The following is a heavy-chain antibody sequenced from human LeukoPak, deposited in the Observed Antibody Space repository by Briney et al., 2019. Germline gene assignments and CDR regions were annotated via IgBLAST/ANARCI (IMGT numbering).Heavy chain of an antibody. CDR1: GASIDGYY. Sequence: SETLSLTWTVSGASIDGYYWSWIRQPAGQSPEWIGRIHTSGTTNYNPAFKSRVIMSVDTSDKQFSLNVSSVTAADTAVYYCARMPPVRGVRNFYFYYYVDVWGRGTTVTVSS. CDR2: IHTSGTT. D-gene: IGHD3-10*01. J-gene: IGHJ6*03. CDR3: ARMPPVRGVRNFYFYYYVDV. V-gene: IGHV4-4*07.